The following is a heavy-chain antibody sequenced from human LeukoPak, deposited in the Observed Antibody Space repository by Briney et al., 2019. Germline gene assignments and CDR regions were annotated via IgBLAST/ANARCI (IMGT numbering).Heavy chain of an antibody. CDR2: ISSSGSTI. Sequence: GGSLRLSCAASGFTFSSYEMNWVRQAPGKGLEWVSYISSSGSTIYYADSVKGRFTISRDNAKNSLYLQMNSLRAEDTAVYYSARCPYSSGSPIDYWGQGTLVTVSS. J-gene: IGHJ4*02. V-gene: IGHV3-48*03. CDR3: ARCPYSSGSPIDY. CDR1: GFTFSSYE. D-gene: IGHD6-19*01.